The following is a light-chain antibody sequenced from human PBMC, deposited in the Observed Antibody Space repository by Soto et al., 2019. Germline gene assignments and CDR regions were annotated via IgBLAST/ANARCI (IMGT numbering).Light chain of an antibody. CDR3: LLDYSYFWA. CDR2: AAS. V-gene: IGKV1-6*01. CDR1: QGIRSA. J-gene: IGKJ1*01. Sequence: AIQVTQSPSSLSASVGDRVTITCRTSQGIRSALGWYQQKPGKVPKLLIYAASTLQSGVPARFSGSGSGRDVTLTISSLQPEDFATYYCLLDYSYFWAFGQGTKVEIK.